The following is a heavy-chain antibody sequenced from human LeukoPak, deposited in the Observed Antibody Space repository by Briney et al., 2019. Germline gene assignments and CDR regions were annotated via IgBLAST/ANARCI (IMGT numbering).Heavy chain of an antibody. CDR2: IYYSGST. Sequence: SETLSLTCTVSGGSVSSGSYYWSWSRQPPGKGLEWIGYIYYSGSTNYNPSLKSRVTISVDTSKNQFSLKLSSVTAADTAVYYCASDDYGGNGYYFDYWGQGTLVTVSS. CDR1: GGSVSSGSYY. J-gene: IGHJ4*02. CDR3: ASDDYGGNGYYFDY. D-gene: IGHD4-23*01. V-gene: IGHV4-61*01.